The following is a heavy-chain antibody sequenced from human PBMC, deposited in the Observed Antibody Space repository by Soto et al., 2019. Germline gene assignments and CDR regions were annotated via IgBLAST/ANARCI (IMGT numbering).Heavy chain of an antibody. J-gene: IGHJ4*02. CDR2: IYYSGST. V-gene: IGHV4-39*01. Sequence: QLQLQESGPGLVKPSETLSLTCTVSGGSISSSSYYWGXXXXXPXXGLEXIGSIYYSGSTYYNPSXXXXXXXXXXXXXXXXXXXXXXXXXXXXXXXXXXXXXXXXXXXXXXXXXDYWGQGTLVTVSS. CDR3: XXXXXXXXXXXXXXXXDY. CDR1: GGSISSSSYY.